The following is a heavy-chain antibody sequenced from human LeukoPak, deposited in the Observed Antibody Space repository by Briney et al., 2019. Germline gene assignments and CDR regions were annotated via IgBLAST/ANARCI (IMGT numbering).Heavy chain of an antibody. J-gene: IGHJ4*02. Sequence: SVKVSCKASGGTFSSYAISWVRQAPGQGLEWMGGIIPIFGTANYAQKFQGRVTITADESTSTAYMELRSLRSDDTAVYYCARGAKGYCTNGVCYTGIDYWGQGTLVTVSS. CDR2: IIPIFGTA. CDR1: GGTFSSYA. CDR3: ARGAKGYCTNGVCYTGIDY. V-gene: IGHV1-69*13. D-gene: IGHD2-8*01.